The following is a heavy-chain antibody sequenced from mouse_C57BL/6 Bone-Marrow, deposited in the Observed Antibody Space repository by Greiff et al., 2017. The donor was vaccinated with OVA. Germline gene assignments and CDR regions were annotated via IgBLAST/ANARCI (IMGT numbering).Heavy chain of an antibody. Sequence: VMLVESGPGLVQPSQSLSITCTVSGFSLTSYGVHWVRQSPGKGLEWLGVIWSGGSTDYNAGFISRLSISKDNSKSQVFFKMNSLQADDTAIYYCARQEDGYPTRYAMDYWGQGTSVTVSS. J-gene: IGHJ4*01. CDR3: ARQEDGYPTRYAMDY. V-gene: IGHV2-2*01. CDR2: IWSGGST. CDR1: GFSLTSYG. D-gene: IGHD2-3*01.